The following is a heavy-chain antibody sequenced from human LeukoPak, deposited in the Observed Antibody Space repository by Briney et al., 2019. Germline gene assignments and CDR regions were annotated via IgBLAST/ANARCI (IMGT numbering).Heavy chain of an antibody. CDR3: EAGTTGNAFDI. CDR2: IKQDGSEK. V-gene: IGHV3-7*01. J-gene: IGHJ3*02. CDR1: GFTFGSYW. Sequence: PGGSLRLSCAASGFTFGSYWMNRVRQAPGKGLEWVANIKQDGSEKYYVDSVKDRFTITRDNTKKLLYLQMNSLRAEDTAVYYCEAGTTGNAFDIWGQGTKVTVSS. D-gene: IGHD1-14*01.